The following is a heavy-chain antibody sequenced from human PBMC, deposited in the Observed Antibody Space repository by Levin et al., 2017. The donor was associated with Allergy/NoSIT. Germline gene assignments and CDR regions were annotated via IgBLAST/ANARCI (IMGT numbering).Heavy chain of an antibody. CDR1: GYSFTSYW. D-gene: IGHD1-26*01. CDR3: AGQGRREKSCFDY. Sequence: RGESLKISCKGSGYSFTSYWIGWVRQMPGKGLEWMGIIYPGDSDTRYSPSFQGQVTISADKSISTAYLQWSSLKASDTAMYYCAGQGRREKSCFDYWGQGTLVTVSS. V-gene: IGHV5-51*01. J-gene: IGHJ4*02. CDR2: IYPGDSDT.